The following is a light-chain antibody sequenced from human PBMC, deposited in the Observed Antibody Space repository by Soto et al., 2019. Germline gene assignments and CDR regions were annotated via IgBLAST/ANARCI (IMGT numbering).Light chain of an antibody. V-gene: IGLV1-47*01. CDR2: RNN. CDR3: AAWDDSLSGVV. CDR1: SSNIGSNY. J-gene: IGLJ3*02. Sequence: QAEVTQPPSASGTPGQRVTISCSGSSSNIGSNYVYWYQQLPGTAPKLLIYRNNQRPSGVPDRFSGSKSGTSASLAISGLRSEDEANYYCAAWDDSLSGVVFGGGTKLTVL.